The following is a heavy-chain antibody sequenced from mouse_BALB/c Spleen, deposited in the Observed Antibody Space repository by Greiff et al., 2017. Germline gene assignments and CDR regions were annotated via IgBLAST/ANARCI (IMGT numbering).Heavy chain of an antibody. CDR2: ISDGGSYT. V-gene: IGHV5-4*02. D-gene: IGHD1-1*01. CDR3: ARGPLRRAMDY. Sequence: EVKLVESGGGLVKPGGSLKLSCAASGFTFSDYYMYWVRQTPEKRLEWVATISDGGSYTYYPDSVKGRFTISRDNAKNNLYLQMSSLKSEDTAMYYCARGPLRRAMDYWGQGTSVTVSS. J-gene: IGHJ4*01. CDR1: GFTFSDYY.